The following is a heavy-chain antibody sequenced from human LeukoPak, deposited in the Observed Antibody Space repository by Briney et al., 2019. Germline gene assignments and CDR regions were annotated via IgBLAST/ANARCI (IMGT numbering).Heavy chain of an antibody. CDR2: TKYDESEK. CDR3: ARDGSRYSSQ. J-gene: IGHJ4*02. CDR1: GFTFSRSW. Sequence: GGSLRLSCAASGFTFSRSWMSWLRQAPGKGLEWVANTKYDESEKYYVDSVKGRFTISRDNAKNSLFLQMNSLRAEDTAVYYCARDGSRYSSQWGQGTLVTVSS. D-gene: IGHD6-19*01. V-gene: IGHV3-7*05.